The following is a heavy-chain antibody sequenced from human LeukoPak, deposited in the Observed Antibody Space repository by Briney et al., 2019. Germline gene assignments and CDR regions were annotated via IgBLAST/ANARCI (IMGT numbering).Heavy chain of an antibody. CDR2: ISSSSSYI. D-gene: IGHD1-26*01. Sequence: PGGSLRLSCAASGFTFSSYCMNWVRQALGKGLEWVSSISSSSSYIYYADSVKGRFTISRDNAKNSLYLQMNSLRAEDTAVYYCARDGPLPHGYCGQGTLVTVSS. J-gene: IGHJ4*02. CDR1: GFTFSSYC. V-gene: IGHV3-21*01. CDR3: ARDGPLPHGY.